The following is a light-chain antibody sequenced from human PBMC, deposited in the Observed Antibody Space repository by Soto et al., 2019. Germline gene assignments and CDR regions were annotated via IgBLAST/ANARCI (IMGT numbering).Light chain of an antibody. Sequence: VSARFSGSKSGNTASLTISGLQTEDEADYFCSSYTTGSTPWVFGGGTKLTVL. CDR3: SSYTTGSTPWV. V-gene: IGLV2-14*01. J-gene: IGLJ3*02.